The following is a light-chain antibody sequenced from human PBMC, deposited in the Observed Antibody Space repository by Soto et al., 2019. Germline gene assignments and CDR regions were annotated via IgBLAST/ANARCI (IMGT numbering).Light chain of an antibody. CDR2: GAS. J-gene: IGKJ1*01. Sequence: EIVLTQSPATLSLSPGERATLSCRASQNVANYLDWYQQKPGQAPRLLIYGASTRATGVPARFSGSGSGTEFTLTISNLQSEDFAVYHCQQYDKWPRTFGQGTKVDNK. CDR1: QNVANY. V-gene: IGKV3-15*01. CDR3: QQYDKWPRT.